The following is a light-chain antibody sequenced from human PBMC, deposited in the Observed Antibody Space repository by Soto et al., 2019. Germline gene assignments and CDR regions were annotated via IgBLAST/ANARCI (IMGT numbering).Light chain of an antibody. CDR2: DAS. CDR3: QQYNSYPWT. J-gene: IGKJ1*01. CDR1: QSISTW. V-gene: IGKV1-5*01. Sequence: DIQMTQSPSALSASVGDRVTITCRASQSISTWLAWYQQTPGKAPKVLIYDASKLEAGVPSRFSGTGSGTQFTLTITSLQPDDFATYYCQQYNSYPWTFGQGTKVEV.